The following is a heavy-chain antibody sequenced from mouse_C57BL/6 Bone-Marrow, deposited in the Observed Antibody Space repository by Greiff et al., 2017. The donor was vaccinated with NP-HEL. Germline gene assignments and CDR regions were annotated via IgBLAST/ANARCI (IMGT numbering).Heavy chain of an antibody. V-gene: IGHV1-82*01. CDR1: GYAFSSSW. J-gene: IGHJ2*01. D-gene: IGHD1-1*01. CDR2: IYPGDGDT. CDR3: ARSFYYYGSSYVRENFDY. Sequence: QVQLQQSGPELVKPGASVKISCKASGYAFSSSWMNWVKQRPGKGLEWIGRIYPGDGDTNYNGKFKGKATLTADKSSSTAYMQLSSLTSEDSAVYFCARSFYYYGSSYVRENFDYWGQGTTLTVSS.